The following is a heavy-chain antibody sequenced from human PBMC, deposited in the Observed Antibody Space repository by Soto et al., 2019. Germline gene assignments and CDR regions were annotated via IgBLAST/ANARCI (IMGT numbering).Heavy chain of an antibody. CDR3: ATEVAAAGTTAFDY. V-gene: IGHV1-24*01. CDR1: GYTLTELS. D-gene: IGHD6-13*01. Sequence: ASVKVSCKVSGYTLTELSMHWVRQAPGKGLEWMGGFDPEDGETIYAQKFQGRVTMTEDTSTDTAYMELTSLRSEDTAVYYCATEVAAAGTTAFDYWGQGTLVTVSS. CDR2: FDPEDGET. J-gene: IGHJ4*02.